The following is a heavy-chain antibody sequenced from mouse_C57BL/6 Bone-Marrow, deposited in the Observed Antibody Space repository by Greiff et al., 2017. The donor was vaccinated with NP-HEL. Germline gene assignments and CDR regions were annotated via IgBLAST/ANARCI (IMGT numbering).Heavy chain of an antibody. J-gene: IGHJ2*01. Sequence: EVQGVESGGDLVKPGGSLKLSCAASGFTFSSYGMSWVRQTPDKRLEWVATISSGGSYTYYPDSVKGRFTISRDNAKNTLYLQMSSLKSEDTAMYYCARQRQLRLRGGYFDYWGQGTTLTVSS. CDR3: ARQRQLRLRGGYFDY. CDR2: ISSGGSYT. CDR1: GFTFSSYG. V-gene: IGHV5-6*01. D-gene: IGHD3-2*02.